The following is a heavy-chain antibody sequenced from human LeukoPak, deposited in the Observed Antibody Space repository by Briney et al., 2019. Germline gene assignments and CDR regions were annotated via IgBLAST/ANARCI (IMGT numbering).Heavy chain of an antibody. CDR1: GYSISSGYY. Sequence: SETLSLTCTVSGYSISSGYYWGWIRQPPGKGLEWIGYIYYSGSTNYNPSLKSRVTISVDTSKNQFSLKLSSVTAADTAVYYCARVYSSSFDYWGQGILVTVSS. D-gene: IGHD6-13*01. J-gene: IGHJ4*02. V-gene: IGHV4-61*01. CDR2: IYYSGST. CDR3: ARVYSSSFDY.